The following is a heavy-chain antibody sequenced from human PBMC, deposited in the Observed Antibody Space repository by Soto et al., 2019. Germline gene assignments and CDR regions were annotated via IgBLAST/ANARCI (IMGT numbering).Heavy chain of an antibody. CDR3: ARRDSGYDRQIDY. V-gene: IGHV4-4*02. D-gene: IGHD5-12*01. CDR1: GGSISSSNW. Sequence: SETLSLTCAVSGGSISSSNWWSWVRQPPGKGLEWIGEIYYSGSTYYNPSLKSRVTISVDTSKNQFSLKLSSVTAADTAVYYCARRDSGYDRQIDYWGQGTLVTVSS. J-gene: IGHJ4*02. CDR2: IYYSGST.